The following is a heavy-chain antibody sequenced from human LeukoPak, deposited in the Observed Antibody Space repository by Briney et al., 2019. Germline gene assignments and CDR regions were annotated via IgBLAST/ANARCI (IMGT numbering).Heavy chain of an antibody. D-gene: IGHD6-19*01. J-gene: IGHJ4*02. Sequence: GGSLRLSCAASGFTFSSYGMHWVRQAPGKGLEWVAVISYDGSNKYYADSVKGRFTISRDNSKNTLYLQMNSLRAEDTALYYCAKDLLGAYSSGGTFDYWGQGTLVTVSS. CDR3: AKDLLGAYSSGGTFDY. CDR1: GFTFSSYG. V-gene: IGHV3-30*18. CDR2: ISYDGSNK.